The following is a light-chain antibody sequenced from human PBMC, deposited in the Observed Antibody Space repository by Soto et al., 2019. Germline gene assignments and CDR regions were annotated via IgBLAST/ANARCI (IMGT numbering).Light chain of an antibody. J-gene: IGKJ1*01. CDR1: QSVSSN. CDR2: GAS. CDR3: QQYNNWPRT. Sequence: EIVMTQSPATLSVPPRQTATLSCRASQSVSSNLAWYQQKPGQAPRLLIYGASTRATGIPARFSGSGSGTEFTLTISSLQSEDFAVYYCQQYNNWPRTFGQGTKVEIK. V-gene: IGKV3-15*01.